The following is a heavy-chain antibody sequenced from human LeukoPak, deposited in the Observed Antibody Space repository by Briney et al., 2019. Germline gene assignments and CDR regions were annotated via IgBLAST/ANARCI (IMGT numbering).Heavy chain of an antibody. CDR3: ARGPPLDYYDITWFDP. V-gene: IGHV3-21*01. CDR2: IRSSSSYI. D-gene: IGHD3-22*01. CDR1: GFTFSRYS. J-gene: IGHJ5*02. Sequence: GGSLRLSCAASGFTFSRYSMNWVRQAPGKGLEWVSSIRSSSSYIYYTDSVKGRFTISRDNAKNSLYLQMNSLRAEDTAVCYCARGPPLDYYDITWFDPWGQGTLVTVSS.